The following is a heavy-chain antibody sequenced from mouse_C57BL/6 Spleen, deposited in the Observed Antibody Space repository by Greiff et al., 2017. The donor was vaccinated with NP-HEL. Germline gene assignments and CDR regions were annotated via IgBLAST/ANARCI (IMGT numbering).Heavy chain of an antibody. J-gene: IGHJ2*01. CDR2: IDPSDSYT. CDR1: GYTFTSYW. V-gene: IGHV1-50*01. CDR3: ARRWLPYYFDY. D-gene: IGHD1-1*02. Sequence: VQLQQPGAELVKPGASVKLSCKASGYTFTSYWMQWVKQRPGQGLEWIGEIDPSDSYTNYNQKFKGKATLTVDTSSSTAYMQLSSLTSEDSAVYYCARRWLPYYFDYWGQGTTLTVSS.